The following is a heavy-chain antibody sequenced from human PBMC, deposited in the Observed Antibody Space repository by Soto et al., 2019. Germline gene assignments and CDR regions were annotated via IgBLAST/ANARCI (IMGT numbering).Heavy chain of an antibody. V-gene: IGHV1-8*01. D-gene: IGHD3-22*01. Sequence: ASVKVSCKAAGYTVTRYDINRVRQATGQGREWMGWMNPNSGNTGYAQKFQGRVTMTRNASISTAYMELSSLRSEDTAVYYCATVYYYDSSGSRNWLGPWRKGPLVTVSS. CDR3: ATVYYYDSSGSRNWLGP. J-gene: IGHJ5*02. CDR2: MNPNSGNT. CDR1: GYTVTRYD.